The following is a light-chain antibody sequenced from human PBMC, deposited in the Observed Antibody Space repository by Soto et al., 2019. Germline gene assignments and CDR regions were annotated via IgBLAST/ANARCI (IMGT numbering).Light chain of an antibody. CDR2: DVI. V-gene: IGLV2-14*02. CDR3: SSYTSTSRV. J-gene: IGLJ3*02. CDR1: SSDVGSYNL. Sequence: QSALTQPASVSGSPGQSITISCTGTSSDVGSYNLVSWYQHHPDRVPKLMIYDVINRPSGVSNRFSGSKSGNTASLTISGLQAEDETDYYCSSYTSTSRVFGGGTKVTVL.